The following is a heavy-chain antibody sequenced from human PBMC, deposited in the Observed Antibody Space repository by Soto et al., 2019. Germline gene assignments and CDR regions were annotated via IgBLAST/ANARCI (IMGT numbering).Heavy chain of an antibody. V-gene: IGHV1-69*08. J-gene: IGHJ6*02. D-gene: IGHD6-13*01. CDR2: IIPILGIA. CDR1: VGTFSSYT. CDR3: ARDQAAAVDYYYGMDV. Sequence: QVQLVQSGAEVKKPGSSVKVSCKASVGTFSSYTISWVRQAPGQGLEWMGRIIPILGIANYAQKFQGRVTITADKSTSTAYMERSSLRAEDTAVYYCARDQAAAVDYYYGMDVWGQGTTVTVSS.